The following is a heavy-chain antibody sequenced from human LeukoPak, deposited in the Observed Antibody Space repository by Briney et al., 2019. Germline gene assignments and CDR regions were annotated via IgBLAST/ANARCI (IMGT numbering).Heavy chain of an antibody. J-gene: IGHJ6*02. CDR3: ARDRCSSPSCSSDYYYGTDV. V-gene: IGHV4-59*01. D-gene: IGHD2-2*01. CDR2: IYYSGTT. CDR1: GGSIRSYY. Sequence: PSETLCLTRAVSGGSIRSYYWDGIRQSPGKGLEWIGYIYYSGTTNYNPSLKSRVTISLDTSRNQFSLKLTSVTAADTAVYYCARDRCSSPSCSSDYYYGTDVWGQPTTVTVPS.